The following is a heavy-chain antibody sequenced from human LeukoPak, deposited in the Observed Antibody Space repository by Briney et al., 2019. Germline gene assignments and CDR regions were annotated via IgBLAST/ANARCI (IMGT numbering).Heavy chain of an antibody. CDR2: IHTSGDT. CDR1: GLTGSHNY. Sequence: PGGSLRLSCAASGLTGSHNYVSWVRQAPGKGLEWVSAIHTSGDTCYADSVKGRFTISRDTSKNTLYLQINSLRVEDTAVYYCIVFCDSNHWGQGTLVTVSS. J-gene: IGHJ5*02. CDR3: IVFCDSNH. D-gene: IGHD2-21*02. V-gene: IGHV3-53*01.